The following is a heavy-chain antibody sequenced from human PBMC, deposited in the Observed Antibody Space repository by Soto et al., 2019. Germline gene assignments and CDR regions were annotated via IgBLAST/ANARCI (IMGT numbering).Heavy chain of an antibody. CDR3: ARDYGYCSSSDCYPLLDS. J-gene: IGHJ4*02. D-gene: IGHD2-2*01. Sequence: ASVKVSCKASGDTFTTYPIHWVRQAPGQRLEWMGWINGGNGDTKYSQKFQGRVTITRDTSASTAYMDLSSLRSEDTAVYYCARDYGYCSSSDCYPLLDSWGQGTLVTVSS. V-gene: IGHV1-3*01. CDR2: INGGNGDT. CDR1: GDTFTTYP.